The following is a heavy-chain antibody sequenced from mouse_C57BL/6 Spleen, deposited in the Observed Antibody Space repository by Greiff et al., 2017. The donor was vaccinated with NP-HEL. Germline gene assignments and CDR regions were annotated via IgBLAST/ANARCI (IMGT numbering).Heavy chain of an antibody. V-gene: IGHV1-55*01. CDR3: ARSVTTVVAYYFDY. Sequence: VQLQQPGAELVKPGASVKMSCKASGYTFTSYWITWVKQRPGQGLEWIGDIYPGSGSTNYNEKFKSKAPLTVDTSSSTAYMQLSSLTSEDSAVYYCARSVTTVVAYYFDYWGQGTTLTVSS. CDR1: GYTFTSYW. J-gene: IGHJ2*01. CDR2: IYPGSGST. D-gene: IGHD1-1*01.